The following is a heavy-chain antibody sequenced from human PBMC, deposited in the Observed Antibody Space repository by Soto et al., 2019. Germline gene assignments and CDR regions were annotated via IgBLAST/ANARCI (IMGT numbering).Heavy chain of an antibody. Sequence: EVQLLESGGGLVQPGGSLRLSCAASGFTFSSYAMSWVRQAPGKGLEWVSAISGSGGSTYYADSVKSRFTISRDTAKNTLYLQMNSLRAEDTAVYYCAYSSTPFDYWGQGTLVTVSS. CDR1: GFTFSSYA. J-gene: IGHJ4*02. V-gene: IGHV3-23*01. CDR2: ISGSGGST. D-gene: IGHD6-13*01. CDR3: AYSSTPFDY.